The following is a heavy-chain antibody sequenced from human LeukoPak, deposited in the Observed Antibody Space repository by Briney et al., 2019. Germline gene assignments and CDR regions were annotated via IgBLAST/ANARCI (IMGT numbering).Heavy chain of an antibody. J-gene: IGHJ4*02. V-gene: IGHV3-21*01. CDR1: GFTFSSYW. CDR3: ARGEGLDY. Sequence: PGGSLRLSCAASGFTFSSYWMYWVRQAPGKGLEWVSSISSGSSYIYYADSVKGRFTISRDNAKNSLYLQMNSLRDEDTAVYYCARGEGLDYWGQGTLVTVSS. CDR2: ISSGSSYI.